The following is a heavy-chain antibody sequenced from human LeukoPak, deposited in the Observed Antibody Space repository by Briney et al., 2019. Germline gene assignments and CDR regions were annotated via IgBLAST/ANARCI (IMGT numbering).Heavy chain of an antibody. CDR2: ISYDGSNK. Sequence: GRSLRLSCAASGFTFSSYGMHWVRQAPGKGLEWVAVISYDGSNKYYADSVKGRFTNSRDNSKNTLYLQMNSLRAEDTAVYYCARDWGKGDYWGQGTLVTVSS. CDR1: GFTFSSYG. CDR3: ARDWGKGDY. J-gene: IGHJ4*02. D-gene: IGHD3-16*01. V-gene: IGHV3-30*03.